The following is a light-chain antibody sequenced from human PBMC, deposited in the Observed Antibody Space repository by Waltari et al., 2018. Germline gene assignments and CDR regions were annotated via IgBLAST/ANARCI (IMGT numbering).Light chain of an antibody. CDR2: GAS. J-gene: IGKJ4*01. V-gene: IGKV3-20*01. Sequence: EIQMTQSPATLSSSPGEIATLSCRASQTVRTSYLAWYQQKPGQAPTLLIYGASSRGTGIPERFSGSGSGTDFSLTISSLQPEDFAVYYCQQYDISPLTFGGGTKVEIK. CDR3: QQYDISPLT. CDR1: QTVRTSY.